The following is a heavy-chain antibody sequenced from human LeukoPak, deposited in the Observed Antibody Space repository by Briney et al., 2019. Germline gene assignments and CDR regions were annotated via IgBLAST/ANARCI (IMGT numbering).Heavy chain of an antibody. CDR1: GYTFTSDG. Sequence: ASVEVSCKASGYTFTSDGISWVRQAPGQGLEWMGWISTDTGNTNYAQKFQGRVTMTTDTSTSTVYMELRSLRSDDTAVYYCARRNSYEDYWGQGTLVTVSS. CDR3: ARRNSYEDY. V-gene: IGHV1-18*01. D-gene: IGHD5-18*01. J-gene: IGHJ4*02. CDR2: ISTDTGNT.